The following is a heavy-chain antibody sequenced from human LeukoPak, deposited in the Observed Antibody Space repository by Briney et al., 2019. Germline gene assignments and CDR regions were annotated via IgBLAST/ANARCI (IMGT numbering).Heavy chain of an antibody. Sequence: SETLSLTCTVSGGSISSYYWSWIRQPPGKGLEWIGYIYYSGSTNYNPSLKSRVTISVDTSKNQFSLKLSSVTAADTAVYYCARDLRAGGYSYGYDYWGQGTPVTVSS. D-gene: IGHD5-18*01. CDR2: IYYSGST. J-gene: IGHJ4*02. V-gene: IGHV4-59*01. CDR3: ARDLRAGGYSYGYDY. CDR1: GGSISSYY.